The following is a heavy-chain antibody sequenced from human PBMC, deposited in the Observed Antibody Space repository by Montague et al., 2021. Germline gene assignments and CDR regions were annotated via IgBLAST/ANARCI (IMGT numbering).Heavy chain of an antibody. Sequence: SETLSLTCTVSGGSVSSGNYYWAWIRQPPGRRLEFVGHIYYSGGTHYYNPPLTSLVTFSVDTSNHQFPLSLRSVTAADTAIYYCARDYYNSPVTMDVWGQGTTVTVS. D-gene: IGHD5-24*01. CDR1: GGSVSSGNYY. CDR3: ARDYYNSPVTMDV. CDR2: IYYSGGTH. V-gene: IGHV4-61*01. J-gene: IGHJ6*02.